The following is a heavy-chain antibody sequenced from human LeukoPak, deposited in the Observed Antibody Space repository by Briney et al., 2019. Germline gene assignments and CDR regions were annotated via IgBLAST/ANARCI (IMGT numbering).Heavy chain of an antibody. Sequence: SETLSLTCTVSGGSISSSSYYWGWIRQPPGKGLEWIGSIYYSGSTYYNPSLKSRVTISVDTSKNQFSLKLSSVTAADTAVYYCARESKRWLQLGAFDIWGQGTMVTVSS. V-gene: IGHV4-39*07. J-gene: IGHJ3*02. CDR2: IYYSGST. D-gene: IGHD5-24*01. CDR1: GGSISSSSYY. CDR3: ARESKRWLQLGAFDI.